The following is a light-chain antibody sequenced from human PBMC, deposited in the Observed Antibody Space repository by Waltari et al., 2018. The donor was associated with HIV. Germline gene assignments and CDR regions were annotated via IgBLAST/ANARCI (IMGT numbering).Light chain of an antibody. V-gene: IGKV4-1*01. J-gene: IGKJ1*01. Sequence: DIVMTQSPDSLAVSLGERATINCKSSQSVLYSSSNKNYLAWYQQKPGQPPKLLIYWASTGESGVPDRFSGSGSGTDFTLTISSLQAEDVAVYYCQQYYSSPPTFGQGTKVEIK. CDR3: QQYYSSPPT. CDR1: QSVLYSSSNKNY. CDR2: WAS.